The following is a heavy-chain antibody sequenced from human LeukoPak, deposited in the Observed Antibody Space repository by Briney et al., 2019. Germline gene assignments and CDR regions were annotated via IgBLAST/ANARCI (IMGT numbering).Heavy chain of an antibody. D-gene: IGHD3-16*01. J-gene: IGHJ5*02. CDR2: ISYDGSNR. CDR1: GFTFSSYW. CDR3: AKTRSRNMITFGGVENWFDP. V-gene: IGHV3-30*18. Sequence: QAGGSLRLSCAASGFTFSSYWMSWVRQAPGKGLEWVAVISYDGSNRYYADSVKGRFTISRDTSKNTLYLQMNSLRAEDTAVYYCAKTRSRNMITFGGVENWFDPWGQGTLVTVSS.